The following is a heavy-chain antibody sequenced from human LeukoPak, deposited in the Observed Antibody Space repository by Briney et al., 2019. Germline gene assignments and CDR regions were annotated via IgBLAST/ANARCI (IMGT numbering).Heavy chain of an antibody. Sequence: ASVKVSCKASGYTFTGYYIHWVRQAPGQGLAWMGCINPNSGGTNYAQKFQGRVTMTRDKSISTAYMELSRLRSDATDVYYCASGRRSILKNPYSRGYCSSTSCSKDPYYYYYYMNVWGKGTTVTVSS. V-gene: IGHV1-2*02. CDR3: ASGRRSILKNPYSRGYCSSTSCSKDPYYYYYYMNV. D-gene: IGHD2-2*01. CDR1: GYTFTGYY. CDR2: INPNSGGT. J-gene: IGHJ6*03.